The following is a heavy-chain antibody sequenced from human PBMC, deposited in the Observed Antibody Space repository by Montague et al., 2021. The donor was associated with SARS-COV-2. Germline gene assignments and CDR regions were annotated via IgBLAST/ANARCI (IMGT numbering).Heavy chain of an antibody. J-gene: IGHJ5*02. CDR1: GFTFSSYA. Sequence: SLRLSCAASGFTFSSYAMIWVRQAPGKGLEWVSTISSTGGSTYYVDSVKGRFIISRDNSRNTVYMQMNNLRAEDMAVYYCAKGFTYYFASGGYPNYFDPWGQGTLVSVSS. D-gene: IGHD3-10*01. CDR3: AKGFTYYFASGGYPNYFDP. V-gene: IGHV3-23*01. CDR2: ISSTGGST.